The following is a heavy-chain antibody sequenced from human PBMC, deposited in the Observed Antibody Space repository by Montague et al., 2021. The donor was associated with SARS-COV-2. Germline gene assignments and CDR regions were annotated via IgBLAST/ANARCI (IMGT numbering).Heavy chain of an antibody. CDR3: ARLGDYYDSRRGAFDI. Sequence: CAISGDSVSSNSAAWNWIRQSPSGGLEWLERTYYRSKWYNDYAVSVKSRITINPDTSKNQFSLQLSSVTAADTAVYYCARLGDYYDSRRGAFDIWGQGTMVTVSS. J-gene: IGHJ3*02. V-gene: IGHV6-1*01. CDR2: TYYRSKWYN. D-gene: IGHD3-22*01. CDR1: GDSVSSNSAA.